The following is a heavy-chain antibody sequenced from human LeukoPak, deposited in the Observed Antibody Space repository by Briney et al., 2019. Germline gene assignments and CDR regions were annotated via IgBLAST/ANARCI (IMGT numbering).Heavy chain of an antibody. J-gene: IGHJ4*02. CDR1: GLTFDDYG. CDR2: INYKGGST. V-gene: IGHV3-20*04. D-gene: IGHD3-22*01. CDR3: ARGRRTYYYDTSGYHYFDY. Sequence: GWSLRRACAGSGLTFDDYGMICVRQAPGKGLEWVSTINYKGGSTSYADSVKGRFTISRDNAKNSLYLQMNSLRAEDAALYYCARGRRTYYYDTSGYHYFDYWGQGTLVTVSS.